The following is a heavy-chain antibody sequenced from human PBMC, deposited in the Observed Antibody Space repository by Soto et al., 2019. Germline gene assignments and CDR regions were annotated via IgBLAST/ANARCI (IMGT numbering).Heavy chain of an antibody. CDR1: GFTFSDYY. CDR3: ARVTYYDFWSGSWYYYYGMDV. J-gene: IGHJ6*02. V-gene: IGHV3-11*01. CDR2: ISSSGSTI. Sequence: GGSLRFSCAASGFTFSDYYMSWIRQAPGKGLEWVSYISSSGSTIYYADSVKGRFTISRDNAKNSLYLQMNSLRAEDTAVYYCARVTYYDFWSGSWYYYYGMDVWGQGTTVTVSS. D-gene: IGHD3-3*01.